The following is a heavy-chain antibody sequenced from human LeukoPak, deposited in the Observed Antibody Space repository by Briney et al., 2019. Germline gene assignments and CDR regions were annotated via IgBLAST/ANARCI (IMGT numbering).Heavy chain of an antibody. D-gene: IGHD6-19*01. CDR2: ISGSGGST. CDR3: AKDLGAVAAPYYFDY. J-gene: IGHJ4*02. CDR1: GFTFSSYG. Sequence: GGSLRLSCAASGFTFSSYGMSWVRQAPGNGLEWVSAISGSGGSTYYADSVKGRFTISRDNSKNTLYLQMNSLRAEDTAVYYCAKDLGAVAAPYYFDYWGQGTLVTVSS. V-gene: IGHV3-23*01.